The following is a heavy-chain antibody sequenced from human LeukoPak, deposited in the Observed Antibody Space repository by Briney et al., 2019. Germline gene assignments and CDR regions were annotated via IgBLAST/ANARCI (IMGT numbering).Heavy chain of an antibody. CDR3: ARHHPDSSGYYHVSLDFDC. CDR1: GGSISSSSYY. J-gene: IGHJ4*02. D-gene: IGHD3-22*01. CDR2: IYYSGST. Sequence: ASETLSLTCTVSGGSISSSSYYWGWIRQHPGKGLEWIGSIYYSGSTYYNPSLKSRVTISVDTSKNQFSLKLSSVTAADTAVYYCARHHPDSSGYYHVSLDFDCWGQGTLVTVSS. V-gene: IGHV4-39*01.